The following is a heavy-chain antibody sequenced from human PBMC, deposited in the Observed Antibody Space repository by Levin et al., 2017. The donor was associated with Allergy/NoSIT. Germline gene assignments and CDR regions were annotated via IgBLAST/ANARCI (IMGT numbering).Heavy chain of an antibody. D-gene: IGHD6-19*01. V-gene: IGHV1-46*01. Sequence: ASVKVSCKASGYTFTSYYMHWVRQAPGQGLEWMGIINPSGGSTSYAQKFQGRVTMTRDTSTSTVYMELSSPRSEDTAVYYCARDHVAGTRVDNFDYWGQGTLVTVSS. CDR1: GYTFTSYY. J-gene: IGHJ4*02. CDR2: INPSGGST. CDR3: ARDHVAGTRVDNFDY.